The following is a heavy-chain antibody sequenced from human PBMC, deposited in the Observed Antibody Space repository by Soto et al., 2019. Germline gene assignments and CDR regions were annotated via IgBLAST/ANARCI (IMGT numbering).Heavy chain of an antibody. Sequence: PSETLSLTCAVYGGSFSGYYWSWIRQPPGKGLEWIGEINHSGSTNYNPSLKSRVTISVDTSKNQFSLKLSSVTAADTAVYYCASFSSGGYNWFDPWGQGTLVTVSS. CDR1: GGSFSGYY. D-gene: IGHD3-22*01. CDR2: INHSGST. CDR3: ASFSSGGYNWFDP. V-gene: IGHV4-34*01. J-gene: IGHJ5*02.